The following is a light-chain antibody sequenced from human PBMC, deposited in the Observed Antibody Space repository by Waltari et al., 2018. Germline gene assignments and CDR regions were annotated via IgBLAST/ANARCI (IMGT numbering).Light chain of an antibody. Sequence: DIVLTQSPATLSFSPGERATLSCRASQSVGTYLSWYQQKPGQAPRILIYDASNRATGIPARFSGSGSGTDFTLTISSLEPEDFAVYYCQQRSNWPPITFGQGTRLELK. CDR1: QSVGTY. V-gene: IGKV3-11*01. J-gene: IGKJ5*01. CDR2: DAS. CDR3: QQRSNWPPIT.